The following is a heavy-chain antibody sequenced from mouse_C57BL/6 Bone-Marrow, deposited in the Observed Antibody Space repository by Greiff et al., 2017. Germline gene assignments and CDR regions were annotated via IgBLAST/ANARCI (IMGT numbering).Heavy chain of an antibody. CDR2: IDPSDSET. D-gene: IGHD6-1*01. CDR1: GYTFTSYW. V-gene: IGHV1-52*01. J-gene: IGHJ2*01. Sequence: QVQLQQPGAELVRPGSSVKLSCKASGYTFTSYWMHWVKQRPIQGLEWIGNIDPSDSETHYNQKFKDKETLSVDKSYRTAYMQLSSLTSEGSAFYYCARLPLWFDYWGPGTTLTVCS. CDR3: ARLPLWFDY.